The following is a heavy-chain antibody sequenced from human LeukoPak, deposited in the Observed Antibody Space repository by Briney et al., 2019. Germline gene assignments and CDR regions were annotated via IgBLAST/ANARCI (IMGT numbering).Heavy chain of an antibody. CDR3: ARWGYCSSTSCYVIDY. V-gene: IGHV3-74*01. Sequence: GGSLRLSCAASGFTFSSYAMSWVRQAPGKGLVWVSRINSDGSSTSYADSVKGRFTISRDNAKNTLYLQMNSLRAEDTAVYYCARWGYCSSTSCYVIDYWGQGTLVTVSS. CDR2: INSDGSST. D-gene: IGHD2-2*01. CDR1: GFTFSSYA. J-gene: IGHJ4*02.